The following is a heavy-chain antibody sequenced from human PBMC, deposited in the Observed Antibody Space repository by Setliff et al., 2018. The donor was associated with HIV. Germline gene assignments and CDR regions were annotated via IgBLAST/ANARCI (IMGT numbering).Heavy chain of an antibody. J-gene: IGHJ4*02. Sequence: SETLSLTCTVSGGSISDTRYYWGWVRQPPGKGLEWIGNILYGGTTFYNPSLRSRVTVSRDTTKTQFSLKMSSVTAADTAVYYCARPQLGLGGGSHFDYWGQGILVTVSS. CDR1: GGSISDTRYY. CDR3: ARPQLGLGGGSHFDY. V-gene: IGHV4-39*01. D-gene: IGHD1-1*01. CDR2: ILYGGTT.